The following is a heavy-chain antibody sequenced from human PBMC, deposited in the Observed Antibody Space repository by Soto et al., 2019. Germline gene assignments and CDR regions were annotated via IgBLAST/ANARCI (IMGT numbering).Heavy chain of an antibody. J-gene: IGHJ4*02. Sequence: SVPVSFKASRCTFPYYAMHGVRRPPLHRLEWMGWINAGNGNTKYSQKFQGRVTITRDTSASTAYMELSSLRSEDTAVYYCARSKLEYYYDSSGYYDYWGQGTLVTVSS. CDR1: RCTFPYYA. CDR2: INAGNGNT. D-gene: IGHD3-22*01. CDR3: ARSKLEYYYDSSGYYDY. V-gene: IGHV1-3*01.